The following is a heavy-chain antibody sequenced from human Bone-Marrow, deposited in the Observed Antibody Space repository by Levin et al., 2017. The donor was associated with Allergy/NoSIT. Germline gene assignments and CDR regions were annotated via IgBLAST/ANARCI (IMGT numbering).Heavy chain of an antibody. D-gene: IGHD4-17*01. CDR2: MNPNSGNT. Sequence: GESLKISCKASGYTFTSYDINWVRQATGQGLEWMGWMNPNSGNTGYAQKFQGRVTMTRNTSISTAYMELSSLRSEDTAVYYCARDAPSYYGDYVPIWDLWGRGTLVTVSS. CDR1: GYTFTSYD. V-gene: IGHV1-8*01. CDR3: ARDAPSYYGDYVPIWDL. J-gene: IGHJ2*01.